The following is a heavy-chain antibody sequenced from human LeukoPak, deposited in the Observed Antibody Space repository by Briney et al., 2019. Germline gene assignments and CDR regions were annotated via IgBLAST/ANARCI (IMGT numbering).Heavy chain of an antibody. J-gene: IGHJ4*02. CDR1: GFTFSSYS. D-gene: IGHD5-18*01. CDR2: ISSSSSYI. Sequence: GGSLRLSCAASGFTFSSYSMNWVRQAPGKGLEWVSSISSSSSYIYYADSVKGRFTISRDNAKNSLYLQMNSLRAEDTAVYYCARDVRYSYGFHYWGQGTLVTVSS. V-gene: IGHV3-21*01. CDR3: ARDVRYSYGFHY.